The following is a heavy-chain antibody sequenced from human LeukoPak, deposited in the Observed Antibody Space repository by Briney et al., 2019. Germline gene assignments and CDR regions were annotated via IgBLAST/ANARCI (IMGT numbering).Heavy chain of an antibody. J-gene: IGHJ6*02. V-gene: IGHV3-30-3*01. CDR3: AREMVATGVYGMVV. Sequence: GSLRLSCAASGFTFSSYAMHWVRQAPGKGLEWVAVISYDGSNKYYADSVKGRFTISRDNSKNTLYLQMNSLRAEDTAVYYCAREMVATGVYGMVVWGQGTTVTVSS. CDR2: ISYDGSNK. D-gene: IGHD5-12*01. CDR1: GFTFSSYA.